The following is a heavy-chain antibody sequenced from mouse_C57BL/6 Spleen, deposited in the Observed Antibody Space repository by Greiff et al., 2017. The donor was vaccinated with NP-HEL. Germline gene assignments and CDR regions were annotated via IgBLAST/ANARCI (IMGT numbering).Heavy chain of an antibody. CDR2: IDPANGST. J-gene: IGHJ3*01. CDR1: GFNIKNTY. D-gene: IGHD1-1*01. V-gene: IGHV14-3*01. CDR3: AREDYYGSSGAY. Sequence: EVQGVESVAELVRPGASVKLSCTASGFNIKNTYMHWVKQRPEQGLEWIGRIDPANGSTKYAPKFQGKATITADTSSNTAYLQLSSLTSEDTAIYYCAREDYYGSSGAYWGQGTLVTVSA.